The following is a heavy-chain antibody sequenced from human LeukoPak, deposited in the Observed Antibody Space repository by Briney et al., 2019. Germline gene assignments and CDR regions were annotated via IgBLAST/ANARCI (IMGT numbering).Heavy chain of an antibody. CDR1: GFTFSSYG. J-gene: IGHJ6*02. CDR3: AKDDYYYYGMDV. V-gene: IGHV3-30*18. CDR2: ISYDGSNK. Sequence: GGSLRLSCAASGFTFSSYGMHWVRQAPGKGLEWVAVISYDGSNKYYADSVKGRFTISRDNSKNTLYLQMNSLRAEDTAVYYCAKDDYYYYGMDVWGQGTTVTVSS.